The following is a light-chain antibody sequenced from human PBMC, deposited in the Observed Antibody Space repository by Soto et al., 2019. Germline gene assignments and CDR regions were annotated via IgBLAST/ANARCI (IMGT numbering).Light chain of an antibody. CDR2: NDR. CDR1: NIGGKS. CDR3: QVWDSDSDHRV. J-gene: IGLJ3*02. V-gene: IGLV3-21*02. Sequence: SSALTQPPSVSVAPGQTATIPCEGNNIGGKSVHWYQQKPGQAPVVVVYNDRDRPSGVPERFSGSNSGSTATLAISGVEVGDEADYHCQVWDSDSDHRVFGGGTKLTVL.